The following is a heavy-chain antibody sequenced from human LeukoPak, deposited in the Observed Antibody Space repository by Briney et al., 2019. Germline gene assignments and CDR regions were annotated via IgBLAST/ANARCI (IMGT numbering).Heavy chain of an antibody. CDR1: GFTFSSYS. D-gene: IGHD2-15*01. V-gene: IGHV3-30*03. J-gene: IGHJ3*02. CDR2: ISYDGSNK. Sequence: GGSLRLSCAASGFTFSSYSMNWVRQAPGKGLEWVAVISYDGSNKYYADSVKGRFTISRDNSKNTLYLQMNSLRAEDTAVYYCARDVGYCSGGSCYQDAFDIWGQGTMVTVSS. CDR3: ARDVGYCSGGSCYQDAFDI.